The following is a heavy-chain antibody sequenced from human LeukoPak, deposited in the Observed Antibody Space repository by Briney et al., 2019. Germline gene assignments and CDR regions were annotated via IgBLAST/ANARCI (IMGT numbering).Heavy chain of an antibody. J-gene: IGHJ5*02. CDR3: ATDPKYSSGWYNWFDP. Sequence: GASVKVSCKVSGYTLTELSMHWVRQAPGKGLEWMGGFDPEDGETIYAQKFQGRVTMTEDTSTDTAYMELSSLRSEDTAVYHCATDPKYSSGWYNWFDPWGQGTLVTVSS. CDR2: FDPEDGET. D-gene: IGHD6-19*01. CDR1: GYTLTELS. V-gene: IGHV1-24*01.